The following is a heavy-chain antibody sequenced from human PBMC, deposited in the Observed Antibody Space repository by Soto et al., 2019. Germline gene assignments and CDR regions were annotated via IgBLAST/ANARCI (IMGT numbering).Heavy chain of an antibody. CDR1: GFTFSSYA. Sequence: GSLRLSCAASGFTFSSYAMSWVRQAPGKGLEWVSAISGSGGSTYYADSVKGRFTISRDNSKDTLYLQMNSLRAEDTAVYYCAKDPRDYYYYYYMDVWGKGTTVTVSS. V-gene: IGHV3-23*01. J-gene: IGHJ6*03. CDR3: AKDPRDYYYYYYMDV. CDR2: ISGSGGST.